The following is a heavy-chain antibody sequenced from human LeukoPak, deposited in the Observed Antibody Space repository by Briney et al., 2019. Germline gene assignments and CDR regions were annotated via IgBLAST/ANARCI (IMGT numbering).Heavy chain of an antibody. CDR1: GLTFNDAW. V-gene: IGHV3-49*04. CDR2: IRSKAYGGTT. J-gene: IGHJ4*02. Sequence: GGSLRLSCAVSGLTFNDAWVSWVRQAPGKGLEWVGFIRSKAYGGTTEYAASVKGRFTISRDDSKSIAYLQMNSLKTEDTAVYYCTRRVYDYVWGSYRFDYWGQGTLVTVSS. CDR3: TRRVYDYVWGSYRFDY. D-gene: IGHD3-16*02.